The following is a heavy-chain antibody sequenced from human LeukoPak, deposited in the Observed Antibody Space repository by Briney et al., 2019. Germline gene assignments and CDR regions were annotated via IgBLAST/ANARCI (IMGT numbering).Heavy chain of an antibody. Sequence: SETLSLTCAVYGGSFSGYYWSWIRQPPGKGLEWIGEINHSGSTNYNPSLKSRVTISVDTSKNQFSLKLSSVTAADTAVYYCARDWGSSGYPDYWGQGTLVTVSS. CDR2: INHSGST. CDR1: GGSFSGYY. CDR3: ARDWGSSGYPDY. D-gene: IGHD3-22*01. V-gene: IGHV4-34*01. J-gene: IGHJ4*02.